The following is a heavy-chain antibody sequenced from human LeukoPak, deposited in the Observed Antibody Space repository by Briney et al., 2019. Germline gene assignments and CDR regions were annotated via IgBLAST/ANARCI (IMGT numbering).Heavy chain of an antibody. Sequence: SGGSLRLSCEASGFIFSRYWMHWVRQAPGKGLVWVSRINSDGSRTTYADSVKGRFTISRDNAKNTLYLQMNSLRAEDTAVYYCASLFLCYGCSSSSHSFNIWGQGTMVTVSS. D-gene: IGHD2-2*01. CDR1: GFIFSRYW. V-gene: IGHV3-74*03. CDR3: ASLFLCYGCSSSSHSFNI. J-gene: IGHJ3*02. CDR2: INSDGSRT.